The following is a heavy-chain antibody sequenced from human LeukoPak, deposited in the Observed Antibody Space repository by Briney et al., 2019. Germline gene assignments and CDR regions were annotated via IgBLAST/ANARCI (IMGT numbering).Heavy chain of an antibody. CDR2: INHSGST. J-gene: IGHJ4*02. Sequence: SETLSLTCAVYGGSFSGYYWSWIRQPPGKGLEWIGEINHSGSTNYNPSLKSRVTISVDTSKNQFSLKLSSVTAADTAVYYCARECGFGKLLSFYYFDYWGQGTLVTVSS. CDR3: ARECGFGKLLSFYYFDY. D-gene: IGHD3-10*01. V-gene: IGHV4-34*01. CDR1: GGSFSGYY.